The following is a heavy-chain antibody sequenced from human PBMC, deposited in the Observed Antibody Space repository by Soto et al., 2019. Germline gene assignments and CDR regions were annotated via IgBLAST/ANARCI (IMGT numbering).Heavy chain of an antibody. Sequence: PGGSLRLSCAASGFTFSSYAMSWVRQAPGKGLEWVPAISGSGGSTYYADSVKGRFTISRDNSKNTLYLQMNSLRAEDTAVYYCARQLAQLYYYYYGMDVWGQGTTVTVSS. CDR3: ARQLAQLYYYYYGMDV. CDR2: ISGSGGST. D-gene: IGHD6-6*01. V-gene: IGHV3-23*01. J-gene: IGHJ6*02. CDR1: GFTFSSYA.